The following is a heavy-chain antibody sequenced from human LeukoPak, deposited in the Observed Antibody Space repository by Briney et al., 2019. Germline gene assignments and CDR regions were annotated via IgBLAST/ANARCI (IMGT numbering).Heavy chain of an antibody. J-gene: IGHJ5*02. V-gene: IGHV1-18*01. D-gene: IGHD3-3*01. Sequence: ASVKVSCKASGYTFTSYGISWVRQAPGQGLEWMGWISAYNGNTNYAQKLQGRVTMTTDTSTGTAYMELRSLRSDDTAVYYCARDPYYDFWSGYSSWFDPWGQGTLVTVSS. CDR3: ARDPYYDFWSGYSSWFDP. CDR1: GYTFTSYG. CDR2: ISAYNGNT.